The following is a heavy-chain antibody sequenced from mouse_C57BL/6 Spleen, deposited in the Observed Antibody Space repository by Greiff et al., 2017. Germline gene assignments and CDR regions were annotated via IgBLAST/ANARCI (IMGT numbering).Heavy chain of an antibody. CDR3: ARGDYPYYFDY. Sequence: QVQLQQSGAELVKPGASVKISCKASGYAFSSYWMNWVKQRPGKGLEWIGQIYPGDGDTTYNGKFKGKATLTADKSSSTAYMQLSSLTSEDSAVYFCARGDYPYYFDYWGQGTTLTVSS. D-gene: IGHD2-4*01. V-gene: IGHV1-80*01. CDR2: IYPGDGDT. J-gene: IGHJ2*01. CDR1: GYAFSSYW.